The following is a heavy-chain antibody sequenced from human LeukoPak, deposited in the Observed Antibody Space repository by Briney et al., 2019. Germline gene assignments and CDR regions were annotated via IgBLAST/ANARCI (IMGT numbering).Heavy chain of an antibody. Sequence: GGSLRLSCAASGFTFSSYEMNWVRQAPGKGLEWVSYISSSGSTIYYADSVKGRFTISRDNAKNSLYLQMNSLRAEDTAVYYCATTPMSYATYYWGQGTLVTVSS. V-gene: IGHV3-48*03. CDR1: GFTFSSYE. D-gene: IGHD2-8*01. CDR2: ISSSGSTI. CDR3: ATTPMSYATYY. J-gene: IGHJ4*02.